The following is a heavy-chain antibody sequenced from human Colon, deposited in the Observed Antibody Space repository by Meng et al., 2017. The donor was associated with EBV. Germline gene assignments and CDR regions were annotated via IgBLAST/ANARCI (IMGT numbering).Heavy chain of an antibody. D-gene: IGHD6-19*01. V-gene: IGHV4-39*07. J-gene: IGHJ4*02. CDR1: GGSISSSTNY. CDR2: IYNSGRS. CDR3: VREYSSGCPVGY. Sequence: QLHLQESGPGLGNPWETLSLHCTVAGGSISSSTNYWGWIRQPPGKGLEWIGTIYNSGRSYYNPSLKGRVTMSVDTSKNQFSLNLNSVTAADTAVYYCVREYSSGCPVGYWGQGTLVTVSS.